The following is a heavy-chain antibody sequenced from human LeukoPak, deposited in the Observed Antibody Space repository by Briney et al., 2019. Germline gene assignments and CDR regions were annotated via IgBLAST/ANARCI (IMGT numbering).Heavy chain of an antibody. Sequence: SVKVSCKASGGTFSSYAISWVRQAPGQGLEWMGRIIPIFGTANYAQKFQGRVTITTDESTSTAYMELSSLRSEDTAVYYCARQYDILAGHLDYWGQGTLVTVSS. J-gene: IGHJ4*02. CDR3: ARQYDILAGHLDY. CDR1: GGTFSSYA. V-gene: IGHV1-69*05. CDR2: IIPIFGTA. D-gene: IGHD3-9*01.